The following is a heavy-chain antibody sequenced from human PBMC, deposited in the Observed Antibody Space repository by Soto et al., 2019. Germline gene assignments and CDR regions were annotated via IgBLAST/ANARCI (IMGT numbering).Heavy chain of an antibody. J-gene: IGHJ3*02. D-gene: IGHD6-19*01. CDR3: AKSLAVAGTDAFDI. CDR1: GFTFSSYG. CDR2: IWYDGSNK. Sequence: SLRLSCAASGFTFSSYGMHWVRQAPGKGLEWVAVIWYDGSNKYYADSVKGRFTISRDNSKNTLYLQMNSLRAEDTAVYYCAKSLAVAGTDAFDIWGQGTMVTVSS. V-gene: IGHV3-33*06.